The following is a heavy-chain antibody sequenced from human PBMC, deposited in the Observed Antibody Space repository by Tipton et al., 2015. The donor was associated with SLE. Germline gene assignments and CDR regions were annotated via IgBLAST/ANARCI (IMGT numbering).Heavy chain of an antibody. Sequence: TLSLTCSVSGASIRSQYWGWIRQPPGKGLESIRYIYHSGYSSTNYNPSLKSRVTLSVDTSKNQCFLKLNSVTAADTAVYYCARRGVVSRSDLWGQGTLVTVSS. CDR3: ARRGVVSRSDL. J-gene: IGHJ5*02. V-gene: IGHV4-59*08. D-gene: IGHD2-8*02. CDR2: IYHSGYSST. CDR1: GASIRSQY.